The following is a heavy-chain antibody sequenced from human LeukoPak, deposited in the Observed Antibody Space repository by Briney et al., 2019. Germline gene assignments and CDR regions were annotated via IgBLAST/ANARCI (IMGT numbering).Heavy chain of an antibody. CDR1: GDSVSSNSAT. CDR3: AREQTGDQNFDY. J-gene: IGHJ4*02. D-gene: IGHD7-27*01. V-gene: IGHV6-1*01. Sequence: SQTLSLTCGISGDSVSSNSATWDWIRQSPSRGLEWLGRTWYRSNWYNNYAVSVKSRITINPDTSKNQFSLQLKSVTPEDTAVYYCAREQTGDQNFDYWGQGTLVTVSS. CDR2: TWYRSNWYN.